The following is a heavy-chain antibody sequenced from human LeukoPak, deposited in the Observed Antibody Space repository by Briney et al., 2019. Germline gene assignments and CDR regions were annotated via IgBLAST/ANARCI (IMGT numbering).Heavy chain of an antibody. CDR2: IYPGDSDT. Sequence: GESLKISCKASGYTFTSYWIGWVRQMPGKGLEWIGIIYPGDSDTRYSPSFQGQVTISVDKSISTAYLQWSSLKGSDTAMYYCARRLYDISGYYLDYWGQGTLVTVSS. CDR3: ARRLYDISGYYLDY. J-gene: IGHJ4*02. CDR1: GYTFTSYW. D-gene: IGHD3-22*01. V-gene: IGHV5-51*01.